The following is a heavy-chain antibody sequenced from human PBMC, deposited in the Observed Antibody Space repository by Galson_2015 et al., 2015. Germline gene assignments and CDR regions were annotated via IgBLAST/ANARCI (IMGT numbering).Heavy chain of an antibody. CDR1: GYSFTSYW. D-gene: IGHD6-13*01. CDR3: ARHVSPAIAAAGTGAFDI. CDR2: IYPGDSDT. V-gene: IGHV5-51*01. Sequence: QSGAEVKKPGESLKISCKSSGYSFTSYWIGWVRQMPGKGLECMGIIYPGDSDTKYSPSFEGQVTISADKSTSTAYLQWSSLKASDTAMYFCARHVSPAIAAAGTGAFDIWGQGTMVTVSS. J-gene: IGHJ3*02.